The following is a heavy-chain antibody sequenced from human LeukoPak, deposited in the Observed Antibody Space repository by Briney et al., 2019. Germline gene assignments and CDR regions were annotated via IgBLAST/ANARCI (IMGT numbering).Heavy chain of an antibody. CDR1: GFTFSSYA. CDR3: AKELTTERTPGVDS. J-gene: IGHJ4*02. CDR2: ISGSGDTT. V-gene: IGHV3-23*01. D-gene: IGHD4-17*01. Sequence: PGGSLRLSCAASGFTFSSYAMSWVRQGPGTGLEWVSAISGSGDTTFYADSVKGRFTISRDNSKKILYLQVNSLRAEDTAVYFCAKELTTERTPGVDSWGQGTLVTVSS.